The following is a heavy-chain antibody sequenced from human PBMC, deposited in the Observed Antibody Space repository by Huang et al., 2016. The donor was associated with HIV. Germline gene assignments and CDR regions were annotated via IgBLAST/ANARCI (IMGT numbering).Heavy chain of an antibody. CDR1: GFSLTSSGVA. CDR3: VHRLRYGKWYVDY. Sequence: QITLKESVPTLVKPTQTLTLTCTFSGFSLTSSGVAVGWIRQPPGKALEWLALIYWDNEERFSPSLKTRLTITKDTPKNEVVLTMTNMDPVDTATYYCVHRLRYGKWYVDYWGQGVLVTVSS. D-gene: IGHD6-13*01. J-gene: IGHJ4*02. CDR2: IYWDNEE. V-gene: IGHV2-5*02.